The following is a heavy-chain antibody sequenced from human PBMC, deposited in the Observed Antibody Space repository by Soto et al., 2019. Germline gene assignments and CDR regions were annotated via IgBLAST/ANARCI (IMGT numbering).Heavy chain of an antibody. Sequence: QVQLQESGPGLVRPSETLSLTCNVSSGSVSSYYWNWIRQPPGKGLEWIGYFYYSGSTIYNPSLKSRVTIXXDTSKYQLYLKLPFVTAADTDVYYCARDDGRAFDVWGQGTMVAVSS. CDR1: SGSVSSYY. V-gene: IGHV4-59*02. J-gene: IGHJ3*01. CDR3: ARDDGRAFDV. CDR2: FYYSGST.